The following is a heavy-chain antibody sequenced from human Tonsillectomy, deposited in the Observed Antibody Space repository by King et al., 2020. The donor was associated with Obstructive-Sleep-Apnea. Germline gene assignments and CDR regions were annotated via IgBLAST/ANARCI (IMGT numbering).Heavy chain of an antibody. CDR1: GGSISSYY. J-gene: IGHJ4*02. CDR3: ARAYCSSTSCYGDFDY. Sequence: QLQESGPGLVKPSETLSLTCTVSGGSISSYYWSWIRQPPGKGLEGIGYIYYSGSTNYNPSLKSRVTISIETYKNQFSLKLSSVTAADTAVYYCARAYCSSTSCYGDFDYWGQGTLVTVSS. D-gene: IGHD2-2*01. CDR2: IYYSGST. V-gene: IGHV4-59*01.